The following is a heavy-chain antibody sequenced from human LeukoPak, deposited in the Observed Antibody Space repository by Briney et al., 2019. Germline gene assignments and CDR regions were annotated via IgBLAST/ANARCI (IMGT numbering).Heavy chain of an antibody. J-gene: IGHJ4*02. CDR1: GGSINNY. Sequence: SETLSLTCTVSGGSINNYWGWIRQPARRGLEWIGRIFSSGSTVYHPSLKSRVTMSVDTSRNSFSLKLTSVTAADTAVYYCARGRAVTTGDDYWGQGTLVTVSS. D-gene: IGHD4-17*01. CDR2: IFSSGST. V-gene: IGHV4-4*07. CDR3: ARGRAVTTGDDY.